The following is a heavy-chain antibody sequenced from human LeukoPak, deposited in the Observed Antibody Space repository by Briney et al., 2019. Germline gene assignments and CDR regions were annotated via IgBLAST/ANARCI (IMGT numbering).Heavy chain of an antibody. CDR3: ARGYYYHNTGYYDAFDM. Sequence: SETLSLTCTVSGGSIGDFYGSWIRQSPTKGLEWIGHIYYTGSARYNPSLRSRVSISVDTSKNQFSLKLTSVTAADTAMYYCARGYYYHNTGYYDAFDMWGQGTMVTVFS. V-gene: IGHV4-59*01. CDR2: IYYTGSA. J-gene: IGHJ3*02. CDR1: GGSIGDFY. D-gene: IGHD3-22*01.